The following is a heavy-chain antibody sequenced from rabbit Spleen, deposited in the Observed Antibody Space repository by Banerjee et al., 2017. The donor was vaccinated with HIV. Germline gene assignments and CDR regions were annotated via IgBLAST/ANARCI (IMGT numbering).Heavy chain of an antibody. CDR1: GFSFNYNY. D-gene: IGHD1-1*01. V-gene: IGHV1S43*01. CDR3: ARDLTGVIGWNFNL. Sequence: QSLEESGGGLVKPGGTLTLTCTVSGFSFNYNYMCWVRQAPGKGLELIGCCYSGSGNTWYASWLDGRFTISRSTSLNTVDLKVTSLTAADTATYFCARDLTGVIGWNFNLWGPGTLVTVS. J-gene: IGHJ4*01. CDR2: CYSGSGNT.